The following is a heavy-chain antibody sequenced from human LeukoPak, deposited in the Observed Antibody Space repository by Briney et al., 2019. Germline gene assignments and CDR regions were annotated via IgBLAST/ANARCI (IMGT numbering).Heavy chain of an antibody. CDR3: ARARGVGATRD. Sequence: SGTLSLTCAVSGASITSSHWWSWVRQPPGKGLEWIGEIYHSGSTNYNPSLKSRVTISVDTSKNQFSLKLSSVTAADTAVYYCARARGVGATRDWGQGTLVTVSS. V-gene: IGHV4-4*02. J-gene: IGHJ4*02. D-gene: IGHD1-26*01. CDR2: IYHSGST. CDR1: GASITSSHW.